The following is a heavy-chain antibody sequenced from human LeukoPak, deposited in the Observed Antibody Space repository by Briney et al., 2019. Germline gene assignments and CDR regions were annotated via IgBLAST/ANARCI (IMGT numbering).Heavy chain of an antibody. CDR1: GFTVSSNY. J-gene: IGHJ4*02. V-gene: IGHV3-53*01. CDR2: IYSGGST. CDR3: ASGFLNCSSTSCYAY. Sequence: GSLRLSCAASGFTVSSNYMSWVRQAPGKGLEWVSVIYSGGSTYYADSVKGRFTISRDNSKNTLYLQMSSLRAEDTAVYYCASGFLNCSSTSCYAYWGQGTLVTVSS. D-gene: IGHD2-2*01.